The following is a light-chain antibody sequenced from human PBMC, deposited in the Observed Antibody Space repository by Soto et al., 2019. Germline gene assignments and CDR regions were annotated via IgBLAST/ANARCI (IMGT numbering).Light chain of an antibody. CDR3: MQRIEFPLT. V-gene: IGKV2-40*01. Sequence: IVMTQTPLSLPVTPGEPASISCRSSQSLLDSDGGNTYLDWYLQKPRQSPQLLIYTLSYRAYGVPDRFSGSGSGTDFTLKISRVEAEDVGVYYCMQRIEFPLTFGGGTKVEIK. CDR1: QSLLDSDGGNTY. CDR2: TLS. J-gene: IGKJ4*01.